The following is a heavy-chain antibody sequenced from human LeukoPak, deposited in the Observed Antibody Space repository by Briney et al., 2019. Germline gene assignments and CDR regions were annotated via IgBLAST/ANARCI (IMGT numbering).Heavy chain of an antibody. J-gene: IGHJ5*02. D-gene: IGHD6-25*01. CDR2: IYYSGSA. V-gene: IGHV4-39*01. Sequence: PSETLSLTCTVSGGSISSSSYYWGWIRQPPGRGLEWIGNIYYSGSAYYSPSLKSRVTVSVDTSKNQFSLKLNSVTAADTALYYCARQSTIAAARIDPWGQGTLVTVSS. CDR3: ARQSTIAAARIDP. CDR1: GGSISSSSYY.